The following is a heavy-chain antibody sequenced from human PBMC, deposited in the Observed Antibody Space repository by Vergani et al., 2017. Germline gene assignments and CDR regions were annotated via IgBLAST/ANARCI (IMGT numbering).Heavy chain of an antibody. Sequence: VQLQQWGAGLLKPSETLSLTCAVYGGSFSGYYWSWIRQPPGKGLEWVSAISGSGGSTYYADSVKGRFTISRDNSKNTLYLQMNSLRAEDTAVYYCARLPYYYDSSGYYHFDYWGQGTLVTVSS. D-gene: IGHD3-22*01. CDR1: GGSFSGYY. V-gene: IGHV3-23*01. CDR3: ARLPYYYDSSGYYHFDY. CDR2: ISGSGGST. J-gene: IGHJ4*02.